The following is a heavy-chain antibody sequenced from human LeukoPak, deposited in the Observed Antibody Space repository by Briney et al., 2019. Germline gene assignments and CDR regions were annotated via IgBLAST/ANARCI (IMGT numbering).Heavy chain of an antibody. D-gene: IGHD1-26*01. CDR2: ISSSSSTI. CDR1: GFTFSSYS. J-gene: IGHJ4*02. CDR3: ARTPVGAALDY. Sequence: PGGSLRLSCAASGFTFSSYSMNWVRQAPGKGLEWVSYISSSSSTIYYADSVKGRFTISRDNAKNSLYLQMNSLRAEDTAVYYCARTPVGAALDYWGQGTLVTVSS. V-gene: IGHV3-48*01.